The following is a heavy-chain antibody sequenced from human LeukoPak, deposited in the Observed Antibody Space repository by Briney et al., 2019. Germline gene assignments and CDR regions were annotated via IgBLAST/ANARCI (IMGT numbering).Heavy chain of an antibody. CDR2: IDNSGST. Sequence: KASETLSLTCTISGGSIGSYYWTWIRQSPGKGLEWIGYIDNSGSTNYNPSFKSRVTMSVDTSKNQFSLKLSSVTAADTAVYFCARHGGSWTFDYWSQGTLVTVSS. D-gene: IGHD6-13*01. CDR3: ARHGGSWTFDY. CDR1: GGSIGSYY. J-gene: IGHJ4*02. V-gene: IGHV4-59*08.